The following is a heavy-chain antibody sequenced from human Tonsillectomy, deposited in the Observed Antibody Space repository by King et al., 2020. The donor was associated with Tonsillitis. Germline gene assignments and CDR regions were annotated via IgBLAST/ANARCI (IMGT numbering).Heavy chain of an antibody. D-gene: IGHD1-7*01. J-gene: IGHJ4*02. V-gene: IGHV3-23*04. Sequence: VQLVESGGGLVQPGGSLGLSCAASGFTFRTYAMSWVRQAPGKGLEWVSTISSSGGSTHYADSVKGRITISRDNSRNTLYLQIDSLRAEDTAIYYCAKDLGVPGMELFDYWGQGALVIVSS. CDR1: GFTFRTYA. CDR3: AKDLGVPGMELFDY. CDR2: ISSSGGST.